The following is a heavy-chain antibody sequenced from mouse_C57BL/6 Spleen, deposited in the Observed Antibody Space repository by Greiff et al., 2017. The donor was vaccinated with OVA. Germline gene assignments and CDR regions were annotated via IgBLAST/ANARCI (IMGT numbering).Heavy chain of an antibody. V-gene: IGHV1-4*01. CDR2: INPSSGYT. J-gene: IGHJ2*01. CDR3: ASDGGFDY. Sequence: VKLMESGADLARPGASVKMSCKASGYTFTSYTMHWVKQRPGQGLEWIGYINPSSGYTKYNQKFKDKATLTADKASSTAYMQLSSLTSEDSAVYYCASDGGFDYWGQGTTLTVSS. CDR1: GYTFTSYT.